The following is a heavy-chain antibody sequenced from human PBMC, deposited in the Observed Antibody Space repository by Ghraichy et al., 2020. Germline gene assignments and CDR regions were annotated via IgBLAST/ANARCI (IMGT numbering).Heavy chain of an antibody. CDR1: GSSLSTSGVG. V-gene: IGHV2-5*01. J-gene: IGHJ5*02. CDR3: AHSHGGERLGYCSGTSCTSWFDP. D-gene: IGHD2-2*01. CDR2: IYWNDDK. Sequence: SGPTLVKPTQTLTLTCTFSGSSLSTSGVGVGWIRQPPGKALEWLALIYWNDDKRYSPSLKSRLTITKDTSKNQVVLTMTNMDPVDTATYYCAHSHGGERLGYCSGTSCTSWFDPWGQGTLVTVSS.